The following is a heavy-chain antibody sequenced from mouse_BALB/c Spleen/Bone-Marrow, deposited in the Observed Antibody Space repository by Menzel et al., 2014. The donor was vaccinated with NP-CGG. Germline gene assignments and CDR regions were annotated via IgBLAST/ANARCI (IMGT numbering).Heavy chain of an antibody. Sequence: DVHLVESGGGLVQPGGSLKLSCAASGFDFSRYWMSWVRQAPGKGLEWIGEINPDSSTINYTPSLKDKFIISRDNAKNTLYLQMSKVRSGDTALYYCASLHYYGFFAYWGQGTLVTVSA. CDR2: INPDSSTI. CDR3: ASLHYYGFFAY. J-gene: IGHJ3*01. D-gene: IGHD1-2*01. V-gene: IGHV4-1*02. CDR1: GFDFSRYW.